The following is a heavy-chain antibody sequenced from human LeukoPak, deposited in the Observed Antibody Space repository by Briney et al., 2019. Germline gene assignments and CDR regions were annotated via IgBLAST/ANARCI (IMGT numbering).Heavy chain of an antibody. CDR2: ISGAGGST. CDR1: GFTFSSYA. D-gene: IGHD3-10*01. Sequence: GGSLRLSCAASGFTFSSYAMNWVRRAPGKGLEWVSSISGAGGSTYYADSVKGRFTISRDNSKNTLYLQMNSLRGEDTAVYYCARGGSAGYWGQGTLVTVSS. V-gene: IGHV3-23*01. J-gene: IGHJ4*02. CDR3: ARGGSAGY.